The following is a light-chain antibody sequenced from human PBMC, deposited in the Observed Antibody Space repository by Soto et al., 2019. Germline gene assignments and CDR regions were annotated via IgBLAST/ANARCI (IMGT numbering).Light chain of an antibody. V-gene: IGLV2-14*01. CDR1: SSDVGSYKF. Sequence: QSALTQPPSASGSPGQSVTISCTGTSSDVGSYKFVSWYQQEPGKAPKLMIYEVNNRFSGVSNRFSGSKSGNTASLTISGLLTEDEADYYCSSYTTTNTYVFGTGTKLTVL. J-gene: IGLJ1*01. CDR3: SSYTTTNTYV. CDR2: EVN.